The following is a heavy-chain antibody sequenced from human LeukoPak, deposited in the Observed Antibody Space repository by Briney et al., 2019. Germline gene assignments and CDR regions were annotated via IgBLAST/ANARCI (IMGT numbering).Heavy chain of an antibody. V-gene: IGHV5-51*01. J-gene: IGHJ5*02. Sequence: GESLKISCQGSGYSFTSYWIGWVRQMPGKGLEWMGIIYPGDSDTRYSPSFQGQVTISADKSISTAYLQWSSLKASDTAMYYCARHRQLLWFGELRTNWFDPWGQGTLVTVSS. CDR1: GYSFTSYW. CDR2: IYPGDSDT. D-gene: IGHD3-10*01. CDR3: ARHRQLLWFGELRTNWFDP.